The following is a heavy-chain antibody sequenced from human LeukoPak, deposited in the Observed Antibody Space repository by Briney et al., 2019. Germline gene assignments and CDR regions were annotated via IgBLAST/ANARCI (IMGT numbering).Heavy chain of an antibody. Sequence: SETLSLTCIVSGSISSYYWTWSRRPPGKGGEGSGHSYFTGNANYNPALKRRGTISIDPPKNQFSLQPTSVTAADTAVYYCAGLRSTVAWASFDYWGQGTLVTVSS. CDR2: SYFTGNA. V-gene: IGHV4-59*08. CDR3: AGLRSTVAWASFDY. D-gene: IGHD4-23*01. CDR1: GSISSYY. J-gene: IGHJ4*02.